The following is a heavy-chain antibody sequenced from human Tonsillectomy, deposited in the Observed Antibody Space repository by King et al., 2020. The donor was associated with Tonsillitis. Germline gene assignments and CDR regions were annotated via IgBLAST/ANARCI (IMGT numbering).Heavy chain of an antibody. CDR2: IYPGDSDT. CDR3: ARPSYPYSTFLYFDC. CDR1: GYSFTNYW. J-gene: IGHJ4*02. V-gene: IGHV5-51*01. D-gene: IGHD6-13*01. Sequence: VQLVESGAEVKKPGESLKISCKGSGYSFTNYWIAWVRQMPGKGLEWMGIIYPGDSDTTYSPSFQGQVTITADKSVSTAYLQWSSLKASDTAIYYCARPSYPYSTFLYFDCWGQGTLVTVAS.